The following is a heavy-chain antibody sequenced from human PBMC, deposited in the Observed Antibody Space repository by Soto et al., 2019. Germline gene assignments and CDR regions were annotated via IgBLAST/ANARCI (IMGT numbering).Heavy chain of an antibody. CDR2: IRPYNGNT. V-gene: IGHV1-18*04. Sequence: QVQLVQSGAEVKKTGTSVKVSCKASGYPFTSFGISWVRQAPGQGLEWMGWIRPYNGNTNSAQKFQGRVTMTTDTSTTTAYMELRSRRSDDSAVYYCARKGGTSSWYGGVHYYWGQGTLVTVSS. J-gene: IGHJ4*02. CDR1: GYPFTSFG. D-gene: IGHD6-13*01. CDR3: ARKGGTSSWYGGVHYY.